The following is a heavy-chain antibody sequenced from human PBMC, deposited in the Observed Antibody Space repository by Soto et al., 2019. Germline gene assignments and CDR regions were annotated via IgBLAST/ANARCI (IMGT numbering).Heavy chain of an antibody. J-gene: IGHJ3*02. V-gene: IGHV4-59*01. CDR3: ARGSTVTTPAFDI. Sequence: SETLSLTCTVSGGSISSYYWSWIRQPPGKGLEWIGYIYYSGSTNYNPSLKSRVTISVDTSKNQFSLKLSSVTAADTAVYYCARGSTVTTPAFDIWGQGTMVTVSS. CDR1: GGSISSYY. CDR2: IYYSGST. D-gene: IGHD4-17*01.